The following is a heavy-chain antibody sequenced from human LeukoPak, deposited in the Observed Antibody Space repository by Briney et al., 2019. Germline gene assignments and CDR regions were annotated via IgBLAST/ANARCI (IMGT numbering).Heavy chain of an antibody. J-gene: IGHJ4*02. CDR1: GFTFSSYA. D-gene: IGHD3-3*01. V-gene: IGHV3-23*01. CDR3: AKTGSGYTSRFFDY. Sequence: GALRLSCAASGFTFSSYAMSWVRQAPGKGLEWVSAISGSGGSTYYADSVKGRFTISRDNSKNTLYLQMNSLRAEDTAVYYCAKTGSGYTSRFFDYWGQGTLVTVSS. CDR2: ISGSGGST.